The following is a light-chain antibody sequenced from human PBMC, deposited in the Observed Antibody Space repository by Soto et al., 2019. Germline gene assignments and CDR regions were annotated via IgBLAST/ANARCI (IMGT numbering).Light chain of an antibody. Sequence: EIVLTQSPATLSVSAGGTVTLSCRASQSIRTNVAWYQQIPGQAPRLLVYGASTRAAGIPDRFSGSGSGTEFTLTISGLEPGDSAVYYCHQRGSWPLTFGGGTKVDIK. CDR1: QSIRTN. CDR3: HQRGSWPLT. V-gene: IGKV3-11*01. CDR2: GAS. J-gene: IGKJ4*01.